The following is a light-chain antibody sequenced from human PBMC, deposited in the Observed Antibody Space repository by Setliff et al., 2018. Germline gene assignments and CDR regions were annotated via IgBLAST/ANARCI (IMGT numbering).Light chain of an antibody. CDR2: QDS. CDR1: SSNIGSKT. J-gene: IGLJ2*01. CDR3: AAWDVSLNEVV. Sequence: QSVLTQPPSASGTPGQRVTISCSGSSSNIGSKTVNWYQQLPGTAPKLLISQDSQRPSGVPDRFSGSKSGTSASLATSGLQSEDEADYYCAAWDVSLNEVVFGGGTKVTVL. V-gene: IGLV1-44*01.